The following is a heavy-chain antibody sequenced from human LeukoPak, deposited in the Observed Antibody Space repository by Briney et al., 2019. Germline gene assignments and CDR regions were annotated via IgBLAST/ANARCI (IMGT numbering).Heavy chain of an antibody. V-gene: IGHV4-38-2*01. Sequence: SETLSLTCAVSGYSISSGYYWGWIRQPPGKGLEWIGSIYHSGSTYYNPSLKSRVTISVDTSKNQFSLKLSSVTAADTAVYYSARIGYCSSTSCWRFDPWGQGTLVTVSS. CDR3: ARIGYCSSTSCWRFDP. CDR1: GYSISSGYY. D-gene: IGHD2-2*01. J-gene: IGHJ5*02. CDR2: IYHSGST.